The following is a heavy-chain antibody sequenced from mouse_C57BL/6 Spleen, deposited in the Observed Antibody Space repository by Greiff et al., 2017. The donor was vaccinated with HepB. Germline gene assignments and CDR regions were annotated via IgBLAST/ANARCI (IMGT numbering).Heavy chain of an antibody. CDR1: GYTFTSYG. D-gene: IGHD1-1*01. Sequence: VKLVESGAELARPGASVKLSCKASGYTFTSYGISWVKQRTGQGLEWIGEIYPRSGNTYYNVKFKGKATLTADKSSSTAYMELRSLTSEDSAVYFCARYYGSSYGYFDVWGTGTTVTVSS. J-gene: IGHJ1*03. CDR3: ARYYGSSYGYFDV. V-gene: IGHV1-81*01. CDR2: IYPRSGNT.